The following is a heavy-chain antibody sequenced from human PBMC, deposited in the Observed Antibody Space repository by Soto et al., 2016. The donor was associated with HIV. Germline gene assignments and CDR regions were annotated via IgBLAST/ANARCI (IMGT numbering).Heavy chain of an antibody. CDR1: GYTFTGYY. V-gene: IGHV1-69*01. CDR2: IIPIFGTA. CDR3: ARESTYYDSSGTAAFD. Sequence: SGYTFTGYYMHWVRQAPGQGLEWMGGIIPIFGTANYAQKFQGRVTITADESTSTAYMELSSLRSEDTAVYYCARESTYYDSSGTAAFD. J-gene: IGHJ3*02. D-gene: IGHD3-22*01.